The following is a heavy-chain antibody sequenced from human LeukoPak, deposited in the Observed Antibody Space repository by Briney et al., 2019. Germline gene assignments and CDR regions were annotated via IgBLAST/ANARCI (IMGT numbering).Heavy chain of an antibody. CDR3: ARSDYHNSGSHTVFDAFDI. V-gene: IGHV4-59*01. D-gene: IGHD3-10*01. CDR2: IDDSGNT. Sequence: SETLSLTCTVSGGSISRYYWSWIRRPPGKGLEWIGYIDDSGNTSYNPSLKSQVTISVDKSKNQFSLKLSFVTAADTVMYYCARSDYHNSGSHTVFDAFDIWGQGTRVTVSS. CDR1: GGSISRYY. J-gene: IGHJ3*02.